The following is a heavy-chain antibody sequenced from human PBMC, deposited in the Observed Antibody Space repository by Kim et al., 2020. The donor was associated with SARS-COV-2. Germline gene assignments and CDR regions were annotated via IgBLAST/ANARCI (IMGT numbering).Heavy chain of an antibody. V-gene: IGHV3-23*01. CDR3: AKGRELAAAAWFDP. J-gene: IGHJ5*02. Sequence: AHCVKGRLTSSRDNSKNTLDLQMNSLRAEDTAVYYCAKGRELAAAAWFDPWGQGTLVTVSS. D-gene: IGHD6-13*01.